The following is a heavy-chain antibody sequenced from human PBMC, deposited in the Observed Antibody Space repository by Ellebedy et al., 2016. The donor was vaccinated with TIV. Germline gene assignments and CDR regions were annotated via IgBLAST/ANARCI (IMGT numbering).Heavy chain of an antibody. J-gene: IGHJ6*03. D-gene: IGHD2/OR15-2a*01. CDR3: ARVGTELVTVEEYYYYMDV. CDR2: AYHSGST. Sequence: SETLSLTCVVSDGSIRPYYWTWIRPLPGRGLEWIGYAYHSGSTDFNPSPESRVTISVDTSKNQITLRLTSVTAADTAVYYCARVGTELVTVEEYYYYMDVWGKGTTVTVSS. CDR1: DGSIRPYY. V-gene: IGHV4-59*01.